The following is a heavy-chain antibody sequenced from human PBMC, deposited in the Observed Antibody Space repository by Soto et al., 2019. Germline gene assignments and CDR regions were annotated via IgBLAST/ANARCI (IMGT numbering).Heavy chain of an antibody. CDR2: ISSGSATI. V-gene: IGHV3-48*02. CDR3: TRDSASYSSSSGSYWYFDL. D-gene: IGHD6-6*01. Sequence: GSLRLSCAASGFTFSSYSMNWVRQAPGKGLEWVSYISSGSATIYYADSAKGRFTISRDNAKNSLYLQMNSLRDEDTAVYYCTRDSASYSSSSGSYWYFDLWGRGTLVTVSS. CDR1: GFTFSSYS. J-gene: IGHJ2*01.